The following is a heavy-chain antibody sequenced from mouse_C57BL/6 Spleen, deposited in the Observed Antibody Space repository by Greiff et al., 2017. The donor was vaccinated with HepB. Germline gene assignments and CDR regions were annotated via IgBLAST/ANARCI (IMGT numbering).Heavy chain of an antibody. D-gene: IGHD1-1*01. J-gene: IGHJ2*01. CDR2: IYPGSGST. Sequence: QVQLQQPGAELVKPGASVKMSCKASGYTFTSYWITWVKQKPGQGLEWIGDIYPGSGSTNYNEKFKSKATLTVDTSSSTAYMQLSSLTSEDSAVYYCARSLITTVSHYWGQGTTLTVSS. CDR3: ARSLITTVSHY. CDR1: GYTFTSYW. V-gene: IGHV1-55*01.